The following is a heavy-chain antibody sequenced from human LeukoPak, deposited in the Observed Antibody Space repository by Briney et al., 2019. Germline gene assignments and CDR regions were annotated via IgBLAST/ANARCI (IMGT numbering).Heavy chain of an antibody. CDR3: ARDLSSRPFDY. CDR1: GFTFSSYA. Sequence: GGSLRLSCAASGFTFSSYAMSWVRQAPGRGLEWVANIKVDGSEKYYVDSVKGRFTISRDNAKNSLYLQMNSLRAEDTAVYYCARDLSSRPFDYWGQGTLVTVSS. J-gene: IGHJ4*02. CDR2: IKVDGSEK. V-gene: IGHV3-7*01. D-gene: IGHD6-13*01.